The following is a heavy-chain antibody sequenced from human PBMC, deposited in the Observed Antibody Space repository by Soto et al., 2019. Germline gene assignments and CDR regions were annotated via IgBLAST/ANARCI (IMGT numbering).Heavy chain of an antibody. J-gene: IGHJ4*02. CDR3: ARERVITFGGRGFYDY. V-gene: IGHV4-38-2*02. D-gene: IGHD3-16*01. CDR2: IYHSGST. CDR1: GYSISSGYY. Sequence: SETLSLTCAVSGYSISSGYYWGWIRQPPGKGLEWIGSIYHSGSTYYNPSLKSRVTISVDTSENQFSLKLSSVTAADTAVYYCARERVITFGGRGFYDYWGQGTLVTVSS.